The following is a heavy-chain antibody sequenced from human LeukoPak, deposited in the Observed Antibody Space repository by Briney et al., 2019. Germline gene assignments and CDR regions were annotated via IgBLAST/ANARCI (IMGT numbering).Heavy chain of an antibody. Sequence: SQTLSLTCAISGDSLSSNSAAWNWIRQSPSTGLEWLARTYYRSKWYNDYAVSVKSRITINPDTSKNQFYLQLNSVTPEATAVYYCERTSLGSGWLYYYYGMDVWGQGTTVTVSS. D-gene: IGHD6-19*01. CDR2: TYYRSKWYN. V-gene: IGHV6-1*01. CDR1: GDSLSSNSAA. CDR3: ERTSLGSGWLYYYYGMDV. J-gene: IGHJ6*02.